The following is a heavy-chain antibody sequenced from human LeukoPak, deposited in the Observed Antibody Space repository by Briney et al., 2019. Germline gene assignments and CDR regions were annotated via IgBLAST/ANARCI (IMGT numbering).Heavy chain of an antibody. V-gene: IGHV3-48*01. J-gene: IGHJ4*02. Sequence: GGALRLSCAASGFTFSSYSMNWVRQAPGKGVEGVSYISSSSSTIYYADSVKGRFTIYRDNAKNSLYLQMNSLRAEDTAVYYCARVLGDYWGQGTLVTVSS. CDR3: ARVLGDY. CDR1: GFTFSSYS. D-gene: IGHD3-16*01. CDR2: ISSSSSTI.